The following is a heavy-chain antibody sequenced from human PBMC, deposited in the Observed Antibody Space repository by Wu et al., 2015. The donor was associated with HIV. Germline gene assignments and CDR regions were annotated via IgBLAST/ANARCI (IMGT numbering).Heavy chain of an antibody. Sequence: QVQLVQSGAEVKKPGSSVKVSCKASGGIFSKYAINWVRQAPGQGLEWMGGVTPMFGTTNYAQKFQGRVTITSDVYTSTAYMEMSSLRSEDTAIYYCARELEDPAIMVRAGFDPWGQGTPRHRLL. J-gene: IGHJ5*02. CDR2: VTPMFGTT. CDR1: GGIFSKYA. CDR3: ARELEDPAIMVRAGFDP. D-gene: IGHD3-10*01. V-gene: IGHV1-69*05.